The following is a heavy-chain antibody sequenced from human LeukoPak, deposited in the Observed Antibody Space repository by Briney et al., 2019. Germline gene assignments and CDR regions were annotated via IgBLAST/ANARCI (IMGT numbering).Heavy chain of an antibody. D-gene: IGHD1-14*01. V-gene: IGHV3-15*07. CDR2: IQRKIDGGTT. CDR3: TPTGGNNFDY. CDR1: GFIFSNAW. J-gene: IGHJ4*02. Sequence: GGSLRLSCVASGFIFSNAWMNWVRQAPGKGLEWVGRIQRKIDGGTTDYAAPAKGRFTISRDDSKNTVHLQMNSLKTEDTAVYYCTPTGGNNFDYWGQGTLVTVSS.